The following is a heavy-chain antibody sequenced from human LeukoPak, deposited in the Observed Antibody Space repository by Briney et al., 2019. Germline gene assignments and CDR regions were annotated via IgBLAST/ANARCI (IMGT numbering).Heavy chain of an antibody. D-gene: IGHD4-11*01. V-gene: IGHV4-34*01. CDR1: GGSFSGYY. CDR2: INHSGST. Sequence: SETLSLTCAVYGGSFSGYYWSWIRQPPGKGLELIGEINHSGSTNYNPSLKSRVTISVDTSKNQFSLKLSSVTAADTAVYYCARRGRTTVTTGYYFDYWGQGTLVTVSS. CDR3: ARRGRTTVTTGYYFDY. J-gene: IGHJ4*02.